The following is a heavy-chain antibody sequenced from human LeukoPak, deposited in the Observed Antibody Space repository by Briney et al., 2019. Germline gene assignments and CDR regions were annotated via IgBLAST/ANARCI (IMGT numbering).Heavy chain of an antibody. J-gene: IGHJ6*02. Sequence: GGSLRLSCAASGFTFSSYGMHWVRQAPGKGLEWVAVISYDGSNKHYADSVKGRFTISRDNPKNTLYLQMNSLRAEDTAVYYCAKVDERGVSYYYYGMDVWGQGTTVTVSS. D-gene: IGHD3-10*01. CDR2: ISYDGSNK. V-gene: IGHV3-30*18. CDR1: GFTFSSYG. CDR3: AKVDERGVSYYYYGMDV.